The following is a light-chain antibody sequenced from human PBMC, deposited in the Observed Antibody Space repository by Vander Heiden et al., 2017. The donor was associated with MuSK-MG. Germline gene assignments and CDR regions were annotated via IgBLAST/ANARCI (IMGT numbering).Light chain of an antibody. CDR2: RNN. Sequence: QSVLTQPPSASGTPGQRVTISCSGSSSNIGSNYVYWYQQLPGTAPQLLIYRNNQRPSGVPDRFSGSKSGTSASLAISGLRSEDEADYYCAAWDDSLSGVVFGGGTKLTRP. CDR3: AAWDDSLSGVV. V-gene: IGLV1-47*01. CDR1: SSNIGSNY. J-gene: IGLJ2*01.